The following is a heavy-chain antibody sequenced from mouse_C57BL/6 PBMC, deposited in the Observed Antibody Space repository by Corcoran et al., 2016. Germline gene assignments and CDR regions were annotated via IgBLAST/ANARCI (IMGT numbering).Heavy chain of an antibody. V-gene: IGHV9-3*01. D-gene: IGHD1-1*01. Sequence: QIQLVQSGPELKKPGETVKISCKASGYTFTTYGMSWVKQAPGKGLKWMGWINTYSGVPTYADDFKGRFAFSLETSASTAYLQINNLKNEDTATYFCARCYYYGSSWFDYWGQGTTLTVSS. CDR3: ARCYYYGSSWFDY. CDR1: GYTFTTYG. CDR2: INTYSGVP. J-gene: IGHJ2*01.